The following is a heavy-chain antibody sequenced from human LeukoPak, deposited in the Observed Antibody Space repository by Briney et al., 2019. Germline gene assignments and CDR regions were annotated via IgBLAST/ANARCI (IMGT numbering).Heavy chain of an antibody. CDR3: AHRPDSGSYLDY. CDR2: IYWNDEK. V-gene: IGHV2-5*01. D-gene: IGHD1-26*01. J-gene: IGHJ4*02. Sequence: SGPTLVKPTQTLTLTCTFSGFSLITSGVGVAWIRQPPGKPLEWLAVIYWNDEKRYSPSLKSRLTITKDTSKNQVVLTMTNMDPVDTATYFRAHRPDSGSYLDYWGQGRLVTVSS. CDR1: GFSLITSGVG.